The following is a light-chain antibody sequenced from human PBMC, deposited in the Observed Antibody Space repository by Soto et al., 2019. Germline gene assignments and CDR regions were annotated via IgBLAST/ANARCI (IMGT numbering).Light chain of an antibody. Sequence: EIVLTQSPGTLPLSPGERATLSCRASQSVSGRYLAWYQQKAGQAPRLLISGASSRATSIPDRFSGSGSGTDFILTISRLEPEDFAVYYCQQYDRSPLTFGGGTKVEIK. V-gene: IGKV3-20*01. CDR2: GAS. CDR3: QQYDRSPLT. J-gene: IGKJ4*01. CDR1: QSVSGRY.